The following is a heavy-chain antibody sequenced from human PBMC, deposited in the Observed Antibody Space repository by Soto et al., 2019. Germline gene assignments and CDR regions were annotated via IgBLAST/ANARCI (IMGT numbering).Heavy chain of an antibody. D-gene: IGHD2-15*01. V-gene: IGHV3-74*01. CDR3: ARPWCY. CDR2: INRDGSSR. Sequence: EVQVVESGGGLVQPGGSLRLSCVASGFTSSSDWMHWVRQAPGKGLVWVSRINRDGSSRGYADSVKGRFTISRHNAKKTVYLQKNSLRVDDSAVYYCARPWCYWGQGTLVTVSS. J-gene: IGHJ4*02. CDR1: GFTSSSDW.